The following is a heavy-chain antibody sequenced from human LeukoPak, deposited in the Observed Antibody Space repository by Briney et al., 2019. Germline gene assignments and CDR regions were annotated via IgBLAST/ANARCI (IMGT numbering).Heavy chain of an antibody. Sequence: SETLSLTCAVYGGSFSGYYWSWIRQPPGKGLEWIGEINHSGSTNYNPSLKSRVTISVDTSKNQFSLKLSSVTAADTAVYYCARGIAVAGLSFNYWGQGTLVTVSS. CDR3: ARGIAVAGLSFNY. CDR2: INHSGST. V-gene: IGHV4-34*01. CDR1: GGSFSGYY. J-gene: IGHJ4*02. D-gene: IGHD6-19*01.